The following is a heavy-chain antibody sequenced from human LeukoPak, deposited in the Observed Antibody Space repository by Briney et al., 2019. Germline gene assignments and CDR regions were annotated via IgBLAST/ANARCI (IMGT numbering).Heavy chain of an antibody. Sequence: SETLSLTCNVSGGSISISKFYWGWIRQPLGKKLEWIGHLYHSGSTNYNPSLKSRVTISVDTSKNQFSLKLSSVTAADTAVYYCARHRRTYYFDYWGQGTLVTVSS. V-gene: IGHV4-61*05. CDR1: GGSISISKFY. D-gene: IGHD2-2*01. CDR3: ARHRRTYYFDY. J-gene: IGHJ4*02. CDR2: LYHSGST.